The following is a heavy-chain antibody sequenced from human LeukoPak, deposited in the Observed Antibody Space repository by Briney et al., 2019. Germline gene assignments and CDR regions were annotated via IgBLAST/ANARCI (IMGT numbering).Heavy chain of an antibody. J-gene: IGHJ6*02. CDR2: IWYDGSNK. V-gene: IGHV3-33*01. CDR3: ARTDGYCSSTSCYFAFYYYYGMDV. Sequence: PGGSLRLSCAASGFTFGSYGMHWVRQAPGKGLEWVAVIWYDGSNKYYADSVKGRFTISRDNSKNTLYLQMNSLRAEDTAVYYCARTDGYCSSTSCYFAFYYYYGMDVWGQGTTVTVSS. CDR1: GFTFGSYG. D-gene: IGHD2-2*03.